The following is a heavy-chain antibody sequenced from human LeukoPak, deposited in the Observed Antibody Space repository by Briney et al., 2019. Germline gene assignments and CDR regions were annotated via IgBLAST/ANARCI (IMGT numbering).Heavy chain of an antibody. CDR1: GYTFTNYV. CDR2: MNAERGNT. CDR3: AIFHERDSLGYCSNDVCQVLGGY. Sequence: GASVKVSCKASGYTFTNYVINWVRQATGQGREWMGWMNAERGNTGYAQKFQGRVTITRNTSISTAYMDLSSLSSEDTDVYYCAIFHERDSLGYCSNDVCQVLGGYWGQGTLVTVSS. J-gene: IGHJ4*02. V-gene: IGHV1-8*03. D-gene: IGHD2-8*01.